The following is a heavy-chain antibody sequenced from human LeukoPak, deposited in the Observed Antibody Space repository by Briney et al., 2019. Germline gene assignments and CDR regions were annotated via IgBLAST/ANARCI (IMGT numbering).Heavy chain of an antibody. Sequence: PGGSLRLSCAASGFTVSSNYMSWVRQAPGKGLEWVSVIYSGGSTYYADSVKGRFTISRDNSKNTLYLQMNSLRADDTAVYYCARSVPDYGDYYFDYWGQGTLVTVSS. J-gene: IGHJ4*02. CDR1: GFTVSSNY. D-gene: IGHD4-17*01. CDR2: IYSGGST. CDR3: ARSVPDYGDYYFDY. V-gene: IGHV3-53*01.